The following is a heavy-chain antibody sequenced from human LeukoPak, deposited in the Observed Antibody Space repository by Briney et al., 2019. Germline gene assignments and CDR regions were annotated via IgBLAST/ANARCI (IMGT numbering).Heavy chain of an antibody. V-gene: IGHV3-7*01. J-gene: IGHJ4*02. CDR2: IKQDGSAK. D-gene: IGHD5-12*01. CDR3: ARVEASGYDYGAFDY. Sequence: GGSLRLSCAASGFAFNRYWMSWVRQAPGKELQWVANIKQDGSAKYYVDSVKGRFTISRDNAKNSLYLQMDSLRAEDTAVYYCARVEASGYDYGAFDYWGQGTLVTVSS. CDR1: GFAFNRYW.